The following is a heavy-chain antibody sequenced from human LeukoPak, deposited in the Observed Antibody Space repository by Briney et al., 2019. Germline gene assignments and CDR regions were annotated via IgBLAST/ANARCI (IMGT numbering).Heavy chain of an antibody. CDR2: INPNSGGT. CDR1: GYTFTGYY. J-gene: IGHJ3*02. V-gene: IGHV1-2*04. D-gene: IGHD2/OR15-2a*01. Sequence: ASVKVPCKASGYTFTGYYMHWVRQAPGQGLEWMGWINPNSGGTNYAQKFQGWVTMTRDTSISTAYMELSRLRSDDTAVYYCASPITFSSDAFDIWGQGTMVTVSS. CDR3: ASPITFSSDAFDI.